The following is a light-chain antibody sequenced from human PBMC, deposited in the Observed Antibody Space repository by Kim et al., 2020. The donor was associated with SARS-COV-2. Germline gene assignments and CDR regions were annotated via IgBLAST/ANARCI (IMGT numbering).Light chain of an antibody. J-gene: IGLJ2*01. V-gene: IGLV3-19*01. Sequence: SSELTQDPAVSVALGQTVRITCQGDSLRSYYATWYQQKPGQAPILVIYVKKNRPSGIPDRFSGSSSGNTASLTITGTQAGDEADYYCNSRDSNNNGLFGG. CDR1: SLRSYY. CDR3: NSRDSNNNGL. CDR2: VKK.